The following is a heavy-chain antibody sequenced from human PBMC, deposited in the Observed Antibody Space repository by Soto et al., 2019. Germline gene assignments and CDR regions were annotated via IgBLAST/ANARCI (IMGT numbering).Heavy chain of an antibody. Sequence: QVQLQESGPGLVKPSQTLSLTCTVSGGSISSGGYYWSWIRQHPGKGLEWIGYIYYSGSTYYNPSLKSRVTLSVDTSKNQCSLKLSSVTAADTAVYYCARRVRNYYDSSGYYFRDWYFDLWGRGTLVTVSS. D-gene: IGHD3-22*01. CDR1: GGSISSGGYY. CDR3: ARRVRNYYDSSGYYFRDWYFDL. J-gene: IGHJ2*01. V-gene: IGHV4-31*03. CDR2: IYYSGST.